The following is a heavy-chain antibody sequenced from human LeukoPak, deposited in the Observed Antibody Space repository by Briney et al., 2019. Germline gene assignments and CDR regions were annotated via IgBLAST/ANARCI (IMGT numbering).Heavy chain of an antibody. V-gene: IGHV3-30*02. CDR2: IRYDGSNK. CDR3: AKEYYDSSGYHRGYFDY. J-gene: IGHJ4*02. Sequence: GGSLTLSCPASGFTFSSYGMHWVRQARGKGLEWVAFIRYDGSNKYYADSVKGRFTISRDNSKNTLYLQMNSLRAEDTAVYYCAKEYYDSSGYHRGYFDYWGQGTLVTVSS. CDR1: GFTFSSYG. D-gene: IGHD3-22*01.